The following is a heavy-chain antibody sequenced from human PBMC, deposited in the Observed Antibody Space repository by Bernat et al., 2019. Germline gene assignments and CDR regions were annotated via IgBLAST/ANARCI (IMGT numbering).Heavy chain of an antibody. CDR3: VRDTDY. Sequence: EVQLVESGGDLGQPGGSLTLSCAASGVNFRSSWMRWIRQAPGKGLEWVANIKGDGSETYYLDDVTGRFTISRDNTKNSMYLQMNSLRAGDTALYYCVRDTDYWGQGTLATVSS. V-gene: IGHV3-7*03. J-gene: IGHJ4*02. CDR2: IKGDGSET. CDR1: GVNFRSSW.